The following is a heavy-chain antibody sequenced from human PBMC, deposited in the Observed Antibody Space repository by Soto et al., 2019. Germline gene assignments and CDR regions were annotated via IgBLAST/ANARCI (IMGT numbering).Heavy chain of an antibody. V-gene: IGHV4-59*08. CDR3: ARHATRSYDY. J-gene: IGHJ4*02. CDR2: IYYNGNT. CDR1: RVSISTYY. Sequence: SETLSLTCTVSRVSISTYYWSWIRQPPGKGLKCIGYIYYNGNTNYNPSLKSRVTISVDTSKNQFTLNLNSVTAADTAVYYCARHATRSYDYWGQGTLVTVS.